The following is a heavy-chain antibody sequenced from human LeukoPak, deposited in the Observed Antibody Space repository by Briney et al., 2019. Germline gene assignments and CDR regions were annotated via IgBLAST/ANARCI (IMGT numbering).Heavy chain of an antibody. D-gene: IGHD3-10*01. CDR3: AKRGVVIRVFLVGYHKEAYYFDS. CDR1: EITLSNYG. CDR2: ISSSGGGN. Sequence: GGSLRLSCAVSEITLSNYGMSWVRQAPGKGLEWVAGISSSGGGNNSEDSVKGRFTISRDNPKNTLYLQMNSLRAEDTAVYFCAKRGVVIRVFLVGYHKEAYYFDSWGQGALVTVSS. V-gene: IGHV3-23*01. J-gene: IGHJ4*02.